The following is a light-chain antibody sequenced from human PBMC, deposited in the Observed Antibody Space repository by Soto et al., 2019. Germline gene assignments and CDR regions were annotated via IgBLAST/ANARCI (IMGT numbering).Light chain of an antibody. CDR3: VLSYSGARV. Sequence: QAVVTQEPSLTVSPGGTVTLTCGSSTGTVTSGHYPYWFHQKPGQAPRTLVYNTSDKHSWTPARFSGSLLGGKAALTLSGAQPDDEADFYCVLSYSGARVFGGGTKVTVL. CDR1: TGTVTSGHY. J-gene: IGLJ3*02. CDR2: NTS. V-gene: IGLV7-46*01.